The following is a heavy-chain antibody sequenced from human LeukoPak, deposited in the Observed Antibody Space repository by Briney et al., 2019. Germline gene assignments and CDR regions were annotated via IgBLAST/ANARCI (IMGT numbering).Heavy chain of an antibody. CDR1: GFTFSDYY. CDR3: ARVRDVVVPAFFDY. Sequence: GGSLRLSCAASGFTFSDYYMSWICETPGKGLEWVSYISSSSSYTNYADSVKGRFTISRDNAKNSLYLQMNSLRAEDTAVYYCARVRDVVVPAFFDYWGQGTLVTVSS. D-gene: IGHD2-2*01. V-gene: IGHV3-11*06. J-gene: IGHJ4*02. CDR2: ISSSSSYT.